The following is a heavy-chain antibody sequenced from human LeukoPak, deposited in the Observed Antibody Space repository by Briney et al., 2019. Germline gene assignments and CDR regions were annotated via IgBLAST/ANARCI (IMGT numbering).Heavy chain of an antibody. V-gene: IGHV5-51*01. Sequence: GESLKISCKGSGYSFTSYWIGWVRQMPGKGLEWMGLIYPGDSDTRYSPSFQGQVTISADKSISTAYLQWSSLKASDTAMYYCARQTPVDTAMVTSMDYWGQGTLVTVSS. CDR3: ARQTPVDTAMVTSMDY. D-gene: IGHD5-18*01. CDR2: IYPGDSDT. J-gene: IGHJ4*02. CDR1: GYSFTSYW.